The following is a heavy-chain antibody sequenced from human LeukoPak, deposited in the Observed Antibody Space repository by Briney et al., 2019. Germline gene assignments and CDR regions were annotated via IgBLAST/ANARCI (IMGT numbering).Heavy chain of an antibody. Sequence: GGSLRLSCAASGFTFSGYAMSWVRQAPGKGLEWVSAISGSGGSTYYADSVKGRFTISRDNSKNTLYLQMNSLRAEDTAVYYCASYCSSTSCYDDYWGQGTLVTVSS. J-gene: IGHJ4*02. D-gene: IGHD2-2*01. CDR1: GFTFSGYA. V-gene: IGHV3-23*01. CDR2: ISGSGGST. CDR3: ASYCSSTSCYDDY.